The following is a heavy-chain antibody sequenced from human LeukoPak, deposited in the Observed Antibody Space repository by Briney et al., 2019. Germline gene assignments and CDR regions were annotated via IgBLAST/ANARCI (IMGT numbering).Heavy chain of an antibody. V-gene: IGHV4-59*05. J-gene: IGHJ4*02. D-gene: IGHD5-24*01. CDR3: SRLDGKVEMAIDY. Sequence: SETLSLTCTVSSDSISSSYWTWMRQPPGKGLEWIGSIYYSGSTYYNPSLKSRVTISVDTSKNQFSLKLSSVTAADTDVYYCSRLDGKVEMAIDYWGQGTRVSVSS. CDR2: IYYSGST. CDR1: SDSISSSY.